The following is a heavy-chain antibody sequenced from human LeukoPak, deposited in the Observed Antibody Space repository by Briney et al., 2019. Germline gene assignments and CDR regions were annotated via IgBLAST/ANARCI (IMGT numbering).Heavy chain of an antibody. CDR3: ARARINEAFEI. J-gene: IGHJ3*02. Sequence: SVKVSCKASRGTFYTYGISWVRQAPGQGLEWMGRIIPALGRTDYEQKLQVRVTLTADRSTDTASMELGSLTYADTAMYFCARARINEAFEIWGPGTMVTVSS. V-gene: IGHV1-69*04. CDR1: RGTFYTYG. CDR2: IIPALGRT. D-gene: IGHD1-1*01.